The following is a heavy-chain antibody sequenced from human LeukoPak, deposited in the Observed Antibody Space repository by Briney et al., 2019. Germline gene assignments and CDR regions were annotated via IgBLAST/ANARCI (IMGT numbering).Heavy chain of an antibody. Sequence: PSETLSLTCTVSGGSISSGDSYWSWIRQPPGKGLEWIGNIYYSGRTYYNPSLRSRVSISVDTSKNQFSLKLSSVTAADTAVYYCARDCVGESCSSTTSSPDDWGQGTLVTVSS. CDR3: ARDCVGESCSSTTSSPDD. CDR1: GGSISSGDSY. CDR2: IYYSGRT. J-gene: IGHJ4*02. D-gene: IGHD2-2*01. V-gene: IGHV4-30-4*01.